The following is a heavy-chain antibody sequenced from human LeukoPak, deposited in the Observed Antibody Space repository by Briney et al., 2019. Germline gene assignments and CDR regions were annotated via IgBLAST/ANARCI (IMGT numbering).Heavy chain of an antibody. V-gene: IGHV1-8*01. D-gene: IGHD3-10*01. Sequence: GASVTVSSKASGYTFTSYDINWVRQATGQGLESMGWMKPNSGNTGYAQKFQGRVTMTRNTSISTAYMELSSLISEDTAVYYCARATRITMVRGVINDYYYYMDVWGKGTTVTVSS. CDR2: MKPNSGNT. CDR1: GYTFTSYD. J-gene: IGHJ6*03. CDR3: ARATRITMVRGVINDYYYYMDV.